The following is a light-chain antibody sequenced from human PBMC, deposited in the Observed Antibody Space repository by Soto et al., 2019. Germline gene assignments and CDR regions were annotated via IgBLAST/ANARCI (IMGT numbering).Light chain of an antibody. J-gene: IGKJ4*01. V-gene: IGKV3-20*01. CDR2: GAS. CDR1: QSVRSNY. Sequence: DIVLTQSPGTLSLSPGERATLSCRASQSVRSNYLAWYQQKPGQAPRLLIYGASTRATGIPDRFSGSGSATDFTLTISRPEPEDFAVYYCQQYGTSPPLTFGGGTNVELK. CDR3: QQYGTSPPLT.